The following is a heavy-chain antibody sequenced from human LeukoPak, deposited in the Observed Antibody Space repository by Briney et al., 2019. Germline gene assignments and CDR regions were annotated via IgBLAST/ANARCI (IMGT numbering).Heavy chain of an antibody. D-gene: IGHD3-10*01. Sequence: SETLSLTCTVSGGSISSYYWSWIRQPPGKGLEWIGYIYYSGSTNYNPSLKSRVTISVDTSKNQFSLKLGSVTAADTAVYYCARGVTMVRGVISWFDPWGQGTLVTVSS. CDR2: IYYSGST. J-gene: IGHJ5*02. V-gene: IGHV4-59*01. CDR1: GGSISSYY. CDR3: ARGVTMVRGVISWFDP.